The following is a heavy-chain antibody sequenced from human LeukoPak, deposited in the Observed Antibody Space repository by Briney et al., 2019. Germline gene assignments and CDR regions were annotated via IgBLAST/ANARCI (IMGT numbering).Heavy chain of an antibody. Sequence: GGSLRLSCAASGFTFDDYAMHWVRQAPGKGLEWVSGISWNSGTIGYADSVKGRFTISRDNAKNSLYLQMNSLRAEDTALYYCAKDVYGSGSYGNLFDYWGQGTLVTVSS. J-gene: IGHJ4*02. CDR1: GFTFDDYA. V-gene: IGHV3-9*01. CDR3: AKDVYGSGSYGNLFDY. D-gene: IGHD3-10*01. CDR2: ISWNSGTI.